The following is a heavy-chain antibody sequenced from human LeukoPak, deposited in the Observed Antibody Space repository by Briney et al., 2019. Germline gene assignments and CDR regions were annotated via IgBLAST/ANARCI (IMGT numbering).Heavy chain of an antibody. CDR3: ARNPYPEGSGWVRNYYYGMDV. D-gene: IGHD6-19*01. CDR1: GGPISSYL. CDR2: IYTNGSP. J-gene: IGHJ6*02. V-gene: IGHV4-4*07. Sequence: MASETLLLTCTVPGGPISSYLWGWVRQPAGKGLELVWRIYTNGSPNYNPSLKSRVTMSVDTSKNQFSLKLSSVTAADTAVYYCARNPYPEGSGWVRNYYYGMDVWGQGTTVTVSS.